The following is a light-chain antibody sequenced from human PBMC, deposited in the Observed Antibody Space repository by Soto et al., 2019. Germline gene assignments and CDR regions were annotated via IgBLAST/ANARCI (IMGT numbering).Light chain of an antibody. CDR3: QVYNSSPWT. Sequence: EIVLTQSPATLSLSPGERATLSCRASQSLTTDLAWYQQKPGQPPRLLIYGASTRATDFPARFSGSGSGTEFTLTISSLQSEDFAMYYCQVYNSSPWTFGQGTKVDI. J-gene: IGKJ1*01. V-gene: IGKV3-15*01. CDR2: GAS. CDR1: QSLTTD.